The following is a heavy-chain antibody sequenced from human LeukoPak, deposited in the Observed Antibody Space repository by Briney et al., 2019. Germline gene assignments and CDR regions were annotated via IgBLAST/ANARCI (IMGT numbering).Heavy chain of an antibody. CDR1: GGSISSSSYY. V-gene: IGHV4-39*01. CDR3: ARQLPKYYYGSGSFDP. D-gene: IGHD3-10*01. CDR2: IYYSGST. Sequence: SETLSLTCTVSGGSISSSSYYWGWIRQPPGTGLEWIGSIYYSGSTYYNPSLKSRVTISVDTSKNQFSLKLSSVTAADTAVYYCARQLPKYYYGSGSFDPWGQGTLVTVSS. J-gene: IGHJ5*02.